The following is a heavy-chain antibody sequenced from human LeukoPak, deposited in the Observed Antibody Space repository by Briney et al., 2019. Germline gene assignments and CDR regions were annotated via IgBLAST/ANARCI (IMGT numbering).Heavy chain of an antibody. J-gene: IGHJ3*02. Sequence: ASVKVSCKASGYTFTSYGISWVRQAPGQGLEWMGWISAYNGNTNYSQKFQGRVTITRDTSASTAYMELSSLRSEDTAVYYCARSLYSGSYFAAFDIWGQGTMVTVSS. CDR1: GYTFTSYG. CDR3: ARSLYSGSYFAAFDI. CDR2: ISAYNGNT. D-gene: IGHD1-26*01. V-gene: IGHV1-18*01.